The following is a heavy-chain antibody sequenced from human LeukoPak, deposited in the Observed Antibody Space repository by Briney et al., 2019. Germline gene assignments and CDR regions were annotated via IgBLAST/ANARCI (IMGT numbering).Heavy chain of an antibody. CDR3: AKRIQSAMATGY. Sequence: GGSLRLSCAASGFTFSSDWMIWVRQAPGKGLEWVANINPDGSEKNYVDSVRGRFTISRDNAKNSLDLQMNSLRVEDTAVYYCAKRIQSAMATGYWGQGTLVTVSS. CDR2: INPDGSEK. J-gene: IGHJ4*02. CDR1: GFTFSSDW. D-gene: IGHD5-18*01. V-gene: IGHV3-7*01.